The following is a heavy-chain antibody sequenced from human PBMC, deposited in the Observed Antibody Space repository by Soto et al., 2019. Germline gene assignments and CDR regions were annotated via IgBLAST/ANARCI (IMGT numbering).Heavy chain of an antibody. D-gene: IGHD6-19*01. CDR2: ISSSGSGSTI. J-gene: IGHJ4*02. CDR3: ARGGAVAGTSYFDF. V-gene: IGHV3-48*03. Sequence: QAGGSLRLSCAASGFTFSRHEMNWVRQAPGKGLEWVSYISSSGSGSTIYYADSVKGRFTVSRDNAKNSLYLQMNSLRAEDTAIYYCARGGAVAGTSYFDFWGQGTLVTVSS. CDR1: GFTFSRHE.